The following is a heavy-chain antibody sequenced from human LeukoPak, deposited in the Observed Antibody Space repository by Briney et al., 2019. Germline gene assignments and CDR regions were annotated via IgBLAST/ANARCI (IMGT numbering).Heavy chain of an antibody. CDR1: GFTFSSYA. Sequence: GGSLRLSCAASGFTFSSYAMSWVRQAPGKGLEWVSAISGSGGSTYYADSVKGRFTISRDNSKNTLYLQMNSLRAEDTAVYYCAKDRANPYYYGSGSYSVAFWFDPWGQGTQVTVSS. CDR2: ISGSGGST. D-gene: IGHD3-10*01. CDR3: AKDRANPYYYGSGSYSVAFWFDP. V-gene: IGHV3-23*01. J-gene: IGHJ5*02.